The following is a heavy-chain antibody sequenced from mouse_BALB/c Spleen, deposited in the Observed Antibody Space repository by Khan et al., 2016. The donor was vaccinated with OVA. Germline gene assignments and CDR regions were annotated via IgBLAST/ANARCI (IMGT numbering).Heavy chain of an antibody. Sequence: LVKTGASVKISCKTSGYSFTGYYMHWVKQSHGKSLEWIGYISCYNGATTYNQKFKGKATFTVHTSSSTAYMQFNSLTSEDSAVYYCARSLLLWFYAMDYWGQGTSVTVSS. CDR2: ISCYNGAT. J-gene: IGHJ4*01. V-gene: IGHV1S34*01. CDR3: ARSLLLWFYAMDY. D-gene: IGHD2-2*01. CDR1: GYSFTGYY.